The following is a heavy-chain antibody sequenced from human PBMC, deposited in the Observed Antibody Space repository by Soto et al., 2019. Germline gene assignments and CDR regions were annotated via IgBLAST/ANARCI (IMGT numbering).Heavy chain of an antibody. V-gene: IGHV3-30-3*01. CDR1: RFTFSSYA. D-gene: IGHD5-18*01. Sequence: PGGSLRLSCAASRFTFSSYAMHWVRQAPGKGLEWVAVISYDGSNKYYADSVKGRFTISRDNSKNTLYLQMNSLRAEDTAVYYCARAITAMAPLGSMDVWGQGTTVTVSS. J-gene: IGHJ6*02. CDR2: ISYDGSNK. CDR3: ARAITAMAPLGSMDV.